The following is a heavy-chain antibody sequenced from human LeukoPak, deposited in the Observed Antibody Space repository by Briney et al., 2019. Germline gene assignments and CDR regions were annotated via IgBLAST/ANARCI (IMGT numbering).Heavy chain of an antibody. J-gene: IGHJ5*02. V-gene: IGHV3-74*01. D-gene: IGHD4-17*01. Sequence: PGGSLRLSCAASRFTFSSYWMHWVRQAPGKGLVWVSRINSDGSITSYADSVKGRFTISRDNAKNTLYLQMNSLRAEDTAVYYCARGQTVTTWLDWFDPWGQGTLVTVSS. CDR3: ARGQTVTTWLDWFDP. CDR2: INSDGSIT. CDR1: RFTFSSYW.